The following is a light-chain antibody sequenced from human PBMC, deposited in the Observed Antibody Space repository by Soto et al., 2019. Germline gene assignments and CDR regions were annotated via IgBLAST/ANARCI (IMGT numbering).Light chain of an antibody. Sequence: DIQMTQSPSSLSASVGARVSITCQASQDIRTSLCWFQQKPGRAPKLLIYGASNLLTGIPSRFRSSGSGTNFTYTISSLQPEDTATYYCQHYCNLPPFTFGPGTKVDV. CDR1: QDIRTS. CDR3: QHYCNLPPFT. CDR2: GAS. J-gene: IGKJ3*01. V-gene: IGKV1-33*01.